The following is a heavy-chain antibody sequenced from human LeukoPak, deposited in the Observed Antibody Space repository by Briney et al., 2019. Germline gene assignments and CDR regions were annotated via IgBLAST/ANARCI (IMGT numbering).Heavy chain of an antibody. CDR3: AKDKSSGWYDHFDY. CDR1: GFTFSTYA. D-gene: IGHD6-19*01. CDR2: ASGTGGRT. V-gene: IGHV3-23*01. Sequence: GGSLRLSCAASGFTFSTYAMSWVRQAPGKGLEWVSVASGTGGRTYYADSVKGRFTISRDNSKNTLYLQMNSLRAEDTALYYCAKDKSSGWYDHFDYWGQGTLVTVSS. J-gene: IGHJ4*02.